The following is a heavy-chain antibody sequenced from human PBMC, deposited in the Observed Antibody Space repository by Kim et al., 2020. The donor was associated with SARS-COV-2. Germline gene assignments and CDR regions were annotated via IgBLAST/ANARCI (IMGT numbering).Heavy chain of an antibody. Sequence: SETLSLTCTVSGGSISSSSYNWGWIRQPPGKGLEWIGSIHYSGSNYYNPSLKSRVTISVDTSKNQFSLKQSSVTAADTAGYYCTCPRITMFRGVTGYYYYGMDVWGQGTTVTVSS. V-gene: IGHV4-39*01. CDR2: IHYSGSN. CDR3: TCPRITMFRGVTGYYYYGMDV. CDR1: GGSISSSSYN. D-gene: IGHD3-10*01. J-gene: IGHJ6*02.